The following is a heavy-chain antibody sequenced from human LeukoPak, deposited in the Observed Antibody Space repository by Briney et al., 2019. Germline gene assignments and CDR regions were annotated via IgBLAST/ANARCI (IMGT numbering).Heavy chain of an antibody. CDR1: GGTFSSYA. Sequence: SVKVSCKASGGTFSSYAISWVRQAPGQGLEWMGRIIPILGIANYAQKFQGRVTITADKSTSTAYMELSSLRSEDTAVYYCARNADTAMVYNWFDPRGQGTLVTVSS. CDR3: ARNADTAMVYNWFDP. J-gene: IGHJ5*02. D-gene: IGHD5-18*01. CDR2: IIPILGIA. V-gene: IGHV1-69*04.